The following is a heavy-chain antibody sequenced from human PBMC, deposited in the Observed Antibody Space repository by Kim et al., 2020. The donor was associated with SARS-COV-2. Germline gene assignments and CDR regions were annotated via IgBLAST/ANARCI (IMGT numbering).Heavy chain of an antibody. V-gene: IGHV1-18*01. Sequence: ASVKVSCKASGYTFTSYGISWVRQAPGQGLEWMGWISAYNGNTNYAQKLQGRVTMTTDTSTSTAYMELRSLRSDDTAVYYCARGPNSSGWYYWFDPWGQGTLVTVSS. CDR1: GYTFTSYG. CDR2: ISAYNGNT. J-gene: IGHJ5*02. CDR3: ARGPNSSGWYYWFDP. D-gene: IGHD6-19*01.